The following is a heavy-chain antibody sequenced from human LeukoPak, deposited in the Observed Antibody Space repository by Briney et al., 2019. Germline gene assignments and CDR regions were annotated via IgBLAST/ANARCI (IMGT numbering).Heavy chain of an antibody. CDR3: ATTLGTMVRGVIKGLGY. D-gene: IGHD3-10*01. V-gene: IGHV4-38-2*01. CDR2: IYHSGST. Sequence: KPSETLSLTCAVSGYSISSGYYWGWIRQPPGKGLEWIGSIYHSGSTYYNPSLKSRVTISVDTSENQFSLKLSSVTAADTAVYYCATTLGTMVRGVIKGLGYWGQGTLVTVSS. CDR1: GYSISSGYY. J-gene: IGHJ4*02.